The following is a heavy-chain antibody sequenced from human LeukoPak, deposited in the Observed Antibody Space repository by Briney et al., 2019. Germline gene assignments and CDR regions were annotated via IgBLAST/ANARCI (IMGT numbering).Heavy chain of an antibody. V-gene: IGHV3-23*01. J-gene: IGHJ6*02. CDR3: AKDKAKILWFGELLGEQTTAYGMDV. CDR2: ISGSGGST. Sequence: PGGSLRLSCAASGFTFSSYAMSWVRQAPGKGLEWVSAISGSGGSTYYADSVKGRFTISRDNSKNTLYLQMNSLRAEDTAVYCCAKDKAKILWFGELLGEQTTAYGMDVWGQGTTVTVSS. D-gene: IGHD3-10*01. CDR1: GFTFSSYA.